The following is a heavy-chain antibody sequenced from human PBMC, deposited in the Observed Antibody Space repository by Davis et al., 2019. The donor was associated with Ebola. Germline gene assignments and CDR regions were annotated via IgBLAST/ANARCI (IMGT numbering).Heavy chain of an antibody. CDR3: ARGRLRGPFDY. CDR1: GDSVSISSGG. CDR2: TYYNSKWYN. Sequence: HSQTLSLTCAVSGDSVSISSGGYNWIRQSPSRGLEWLGRTYYNSKWYNDYAVYLKSRININPDTSRNQFSLQLNSVAPEDTAVYYCARGRLRGPFDYWGQGTLVTVSS. D-gene: IGHD3-3*01. J-gene: IGHJ4*02. V-gene: IGHV6-1*01.